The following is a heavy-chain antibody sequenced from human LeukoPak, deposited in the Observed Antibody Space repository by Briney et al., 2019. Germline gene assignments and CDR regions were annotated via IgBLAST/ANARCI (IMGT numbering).Heavy chain of an antibody. Sequence: PGGSLRLSCAASGFTFSSYAMSWVRQAPGKGLEWVSAISGSGGSTYYADSVKGRFTISRDNSKNTLYLQMNSLRAEDTAVYYCAKGGVVVPAANSDYWGQGTLVTVSS. J-gene: IGHJ4*02. D-gene: IGHD2-2*01. CDR1: GFTFSSYA. CDR2: ISGSGGST. CDR3: AKGGVVVPAANSDY. V-gene: IGHV3-23*01.